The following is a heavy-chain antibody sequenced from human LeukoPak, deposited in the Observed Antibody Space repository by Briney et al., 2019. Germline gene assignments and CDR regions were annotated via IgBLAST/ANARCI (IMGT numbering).Heavy chain of an antibody. CDR2: ISGGGDRT. CDR1: GIIFSNTA. V-gene: IGHV3-23*01. J-gene: IGHJ5*02. D-gene: IGHD6-19*01. CDR3: GKDGGQYSSGPEFDP. Sequence: QPGGSLRLSCAASGIIFSNTAMNWARQPPGRGLEWVSAISGGGDRTFYADSMKGLSTISRDNSKNMVYLQMNSRRADDTAIYYCGKDGGQYSSGPEFDPRGQGALVTVSS.